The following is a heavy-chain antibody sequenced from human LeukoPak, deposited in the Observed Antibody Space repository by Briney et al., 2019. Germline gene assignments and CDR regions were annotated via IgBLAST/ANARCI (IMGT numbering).Heavy chain of an antibody. Sequence: GGSLRLSCAASGFTFSSYEMNWVRQAPGKGLEWVSYISSSGSTIYYADSVKGRFTISRDNPKNSLYLQMNSLRAEDTAVYYCARGYYDFWSGSGQPHWFDAWGQVTLVTVSS. CDR1: GFTFSSYE. CDR3: ARGYYDFWSGSGQPHWFDA. D-gene: IGHD3-3*01. J-gene: IGHJ5*02. V-gene: IGHV3-48*03. CDR2: ISSSGSTI.